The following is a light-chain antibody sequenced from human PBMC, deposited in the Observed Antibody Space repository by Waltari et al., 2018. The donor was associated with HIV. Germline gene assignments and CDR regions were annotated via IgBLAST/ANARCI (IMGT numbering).Light chain of an antibody. CDR3: QKYDSAPLT. CDR2: DVS. J-gene: IGKJ4*01. CDR1: QDISNS. Sequence: DIQVTQSPSPRSPSVGARFTMTSRASQDISNSLAWYQLQPGKAPKLLIYDVSQLQSGVPSRFRGSGSGTSFTLTISSLQPEDVASYFCQKYDSAPLTFGGGTKVDLK. V-gene: IGKV1-27*01.